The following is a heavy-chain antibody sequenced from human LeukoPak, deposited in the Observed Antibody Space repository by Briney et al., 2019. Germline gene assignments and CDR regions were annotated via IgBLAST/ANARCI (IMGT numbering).Heavy chain of an antibody. Sequence: PGRTLSLSCAASGFTFSSYAIHWVRQAPGKGLEWAAVIAYDGGNKYYADSVKGRFTISKDNSKNTLFLQMSILRAEDTAVYYCARDSSPWYYYDRSGSNGFDPWGQGTLVTVSS. V-gene: IGHV3-30-3*01. CDR2: IAYDGGNK. CDR1: GFTFSSYA. D-gene: IGHD3-22*01. CDR3: ARDSSPWYYYDRSGSNGFDP. J-gene: IGHJ5*02.